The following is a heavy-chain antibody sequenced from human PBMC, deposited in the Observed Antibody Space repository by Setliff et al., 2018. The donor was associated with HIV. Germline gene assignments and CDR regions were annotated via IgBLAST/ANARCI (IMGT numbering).Heavy chain of an antibody. V-gene: IGHV4-39*07. D-gene: IGHD3-10*01. CDR3: ARPSLYYGSGSDAFDI. CDR2: IYLSGST. J-gene: IGHJ3*02. CDR1: GGSISSTSYY. Sequence: KPSETLSLTCTVSGGSISSTSYYWGWIRQPPGKGLEWIGSIYLSGSTYYNPSLKSRVTISVDTSKNQFSLKLSSVTAADTAVYYCARPSLYYGSGSDAFDIWGQGTMVTVSS.